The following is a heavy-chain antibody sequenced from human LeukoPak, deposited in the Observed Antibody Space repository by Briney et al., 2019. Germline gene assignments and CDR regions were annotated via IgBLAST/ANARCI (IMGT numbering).Heavy chain of an antibody. Sequence: SETLSLTCTVSGDSISSGSYYWGWIRQPPGRGLEWIGIIYHSGTTYYNPSLKSRVTISVDTSKNQFSLKLSSVTAADTAVYYCARYRKNTKTFDPWRQGTLVTVSP. CDR2: IYHSGTT. J-gene: IGHJ5*02. D-gene: IGHD2-8*01. CDR3: ARYRKNTKTFDP. V-gene: IGHV4-39*01. CDR1: GDSISSGSYY.